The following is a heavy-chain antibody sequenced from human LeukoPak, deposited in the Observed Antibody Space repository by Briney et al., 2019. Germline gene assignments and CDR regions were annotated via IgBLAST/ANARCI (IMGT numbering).Heavy chain of an antibody. D-gene: IGHD5-12*01. CDR1: GFTFSSCW. CDR3: ARARGGYDLDY. Sequence: QPGGSLRLSCAASGFTFSSCWMSWVRQAPGKGLEWVANIKQDGGEKYYVESVKGRFTISRDNVKNSLYLQMNSLRVEDTAVYYCARARGGYDLDYWGQGTLVTVSS. J-gene: IGHJ4*02. CDR2: IKQDGGEK. V-gene: IGHV3-7*01.